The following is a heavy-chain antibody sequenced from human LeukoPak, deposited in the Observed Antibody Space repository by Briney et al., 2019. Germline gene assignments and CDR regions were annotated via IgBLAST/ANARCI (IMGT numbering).Heavy chain of an antibody. CDR3: ARRDNRYGRENDAFDV. CDR1: GYTFTGHY. CDR2: INPNSGDT. Sequence: GASVKVSCKASGYTFTGHYIHWVRQAPGQGLEWMGWINPNSGDTKYAQKFQGRVTMTRDTSISTSYMELSRLRFDDTAVYYCARRDNRYGRENDAFDVWGQGTMVTVSS. V-gene: IGHV1-2*02. J-gene: IGHJ3*01. D-gene: IGHD5-18*01.